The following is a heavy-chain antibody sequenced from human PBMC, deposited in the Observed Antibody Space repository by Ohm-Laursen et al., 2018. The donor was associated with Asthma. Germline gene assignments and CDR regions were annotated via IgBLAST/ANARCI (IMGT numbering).Heavy chain of an antibody. V-gene: IGHV3-30*03. CDR3: ARDLGTAMIWNYFDS. CDR2: ISYDGSNK. CDR1: GFTFSDYG. D-gene: IGHD5-18*01. Sequence: SLRLSCSASGFTFSDYGMHWVRQAPGKGLEWVAFISYDGSNKYYADSVKGRFTISRDNSKNTLYLQMNSLRAEDTAVYYCARDLGTAMIWNYFDSWGQGTLVTVSS. J-gene: IGHJ4*02.